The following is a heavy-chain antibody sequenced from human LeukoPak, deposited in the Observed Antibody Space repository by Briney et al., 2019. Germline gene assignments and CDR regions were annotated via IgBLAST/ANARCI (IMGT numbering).Heavy chain of an antibody. J-gene: IGHJ4*02. D-gene: IGHD2-21*02. V-gene: IGHV4-34*01. CDR1: GFTFGNYA. CDR3: ARDMTASPAYCGGDCRAFDY. CDR2: INHSGST. Sequence: GSLRLSCAASGFTFGNYAMSWIRQPPGKGLEWIGEINHSGSTNYNPSLKSRVTISVDTSKNQFSLKLSSVTAADTAVYYCARDMTASPAYCGGDCRAFDYWGQGTLVTVSS.